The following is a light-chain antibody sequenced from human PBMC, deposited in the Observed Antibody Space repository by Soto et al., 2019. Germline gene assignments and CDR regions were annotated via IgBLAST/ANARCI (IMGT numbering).Light chain of an antibody. Sequence: QSVLTQPASVSGSPGQSIIISCTGTSGDVGAFNYVSWYQQHPGKAPKLLIYEVRNRPSGVSNRFSGSKSGITASLTISGLQPEDEADYYCSSYTTSSTLVVFGGGTKLTVL. J-gene: IGLJ2*01. CDR3: SSYTTSSTLVV. CDR1: SGDVGAFNY. CDR2: EVR. V-gene: IGLV2-14*01.